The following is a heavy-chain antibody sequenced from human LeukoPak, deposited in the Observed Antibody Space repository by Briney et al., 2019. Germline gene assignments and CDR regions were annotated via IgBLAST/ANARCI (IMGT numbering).Heavy chain of an antibody. CDR3: ARGSQSTWGFFAY. CDR2: IWYDGSNE. CDR1: GFTFSNYG. D-gene: IGHD1-1*01. Sequence: GRSLRLSCAASGFTFSNYGMHWVRQAPGKGLQWVAVIWYDGSNEYYTGSVKGRFTISRDNAHNTLYLQMDSLRAEDTAVYYCARGSQSTWGFFAYWGQGTRDPVSS. V-gene: IGHV3-33*01. J-gene: IGHJ4*02.